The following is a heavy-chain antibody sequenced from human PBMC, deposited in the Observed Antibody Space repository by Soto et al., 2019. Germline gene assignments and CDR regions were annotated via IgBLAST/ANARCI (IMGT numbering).Heavy chain of an antibody. J-gene: IGHJ4*01. CDR2: IYHNGSP. CDR1: GGSFSSGGYS. CDR3: ARGDEAYYNGLINTNFDS. D-gene: IGHD3-10*01. V-gene: IGHV4-30-2*01. Sequence: SETLSLTCGVSGGSFSSGGYSWSWIRQPLGKALEWIGYIYHNGSPFYNPSLKSRVTISVDRSKSQFSLRLTSVTAADTAVYYCARGDEAYYNGLINTNFDSWGHGILVTVSS.